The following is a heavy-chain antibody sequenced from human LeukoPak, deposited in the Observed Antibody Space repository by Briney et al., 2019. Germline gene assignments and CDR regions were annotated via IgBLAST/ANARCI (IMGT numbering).Heavy chain of an antibody. CDR3: ATEVVVAATGGYYFDY. CDR1: GFTFSSYA. J-gene: IGHJ4*02. CDR2: ISYDGSNK. V-gene: IGHV3-30-3*01. Sequence: PWRSLTLSCAASGFTFSSYAMHWVRHAPGKGLEWVAVISYDGSNKYYADSVKGRFTISRDNSKNKLYLQMNSLRAEDTAVYYCATEVVVAATGGYYFDYWGQGTLVTVSS. D-gene: IGHD2-15*01.